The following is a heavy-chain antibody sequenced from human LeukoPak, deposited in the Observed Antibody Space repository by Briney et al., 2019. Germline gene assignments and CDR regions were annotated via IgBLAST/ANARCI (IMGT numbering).Heavy chain of an antibody. Sequence: GGSLRLSCSASGFTFSSSALSWVRQAPGKGLGWVSVIGGSRGTTYYADSVKGRFTISRDNAKNSLYLQMNSLRAEDTAVYYCATDTWYDSSSYSPYWGQGSLATVSS. CDR3: ATDTWYDSSSYSPY. CDR1: GFTFSSSA. CDR2: IGGSRGTT. D-gene: IGHD3-22*01. J-gene: IGHJ4*02. V-gene: IGHV3-23*01.